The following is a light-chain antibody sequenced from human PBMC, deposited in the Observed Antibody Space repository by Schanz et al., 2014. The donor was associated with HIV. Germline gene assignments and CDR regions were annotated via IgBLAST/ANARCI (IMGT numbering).Light chain of an antibody. V-gene: IGKV3-15*01. J-gene: IGKJ4*01. CDR2: GAS. Sequence: EIVMTQSPATLSVSPGERATLSCRASQTVSSNLAWYQQKPGQAPRLLIYGASTRGTGVPARFSGSGSGTEFTLTISSLQSEDFAVYSCQQYNNLPLTFGGGTKVEIK. CDR1: QTVSSN. CDR3: QQYNNLPLT.